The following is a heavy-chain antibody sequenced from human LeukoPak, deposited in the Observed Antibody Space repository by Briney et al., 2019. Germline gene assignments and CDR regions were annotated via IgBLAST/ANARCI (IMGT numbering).Heavy chain of an antibody. CDR2: INPDGSIR. CDR1: GLTFSTYW. Sequence: PGGSLRLSCAASGLTFSTYWMHWVRQAPGKGLAWVARINPDGSIRTYANSVQGRVTISRDTAKDTLFLRMNSLRAEDTAVYYCAREARVGGALQYWGQGTPVTVSS. V-gene: IGHV3-74*03. J-gene: IGHJ4*02. CDR3: AREARVGGALQY. D-gene: IGHD1-26*01.